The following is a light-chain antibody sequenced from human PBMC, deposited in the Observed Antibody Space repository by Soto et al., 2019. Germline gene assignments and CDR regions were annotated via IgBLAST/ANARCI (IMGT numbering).Light chain of an antibody. CDR1: QSISSW. V-gene: IGKV1-5*01. CDR3: QQYSNYPLA. Sequence: DIQMTQSPSTLSASVGDRVTITCRASQSISSWLAWYQQKPGKVPNLLIYDASILKTGVPSRFSGSGFGTEFSLTISDLQPDDFATYYCQQYSNYPLAFGGGTEVVFK. J-gene: IGKJ4*01. CDR2: DAS.